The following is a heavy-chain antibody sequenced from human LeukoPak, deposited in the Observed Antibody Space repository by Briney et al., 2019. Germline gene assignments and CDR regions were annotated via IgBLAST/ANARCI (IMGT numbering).Heavy chain of an antibody. CDR1: ADFICSYY. CDR3: ARHVRGSVASPWFDP. Sequence: SETLSLTCSVSADFICSYYWSWIRQPPGKGLEWIGYVYYRGNTKYNPSLKSRVTIEVDTSKNQFSLNLTSVTAADTAVYYCARHVRGSVASPWFDPWGQGALVTVSS. CDR2: VYYRGNT. V-gene: IGHV4-59*08. D-gene: IGHD6-19*01. J-gene: IGHJ5*02.